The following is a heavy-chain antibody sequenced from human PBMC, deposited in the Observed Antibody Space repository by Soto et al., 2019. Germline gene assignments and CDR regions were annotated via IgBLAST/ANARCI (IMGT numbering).Heavy chain of an antibody. D-gene: IGHD6-13*01. CDR2: IDPSDCYT. CDR3: ASLQAAAGDNVLTSDY. CDR1: GYSFTSYW. J-gene: IGHJ4*02. V-gene: IGHV5-10-1*01. Sequence: EVQLVQSGAAVKKPGESLRISCKGSGYSFTSYWISWVRQMPGQGLEWLGRIDPSDCYTNYSPSFQGHVTISADKSLRTAYLQWISLRASETAMYYCASLQAAAGDNVLTSDYGAEGTLVTVSA.